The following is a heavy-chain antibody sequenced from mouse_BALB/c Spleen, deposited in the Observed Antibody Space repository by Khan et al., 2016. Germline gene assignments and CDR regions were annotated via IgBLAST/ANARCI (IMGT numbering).Heavy chain of an antibody. CDR3: AGFGDGLGFDV. CDR1: GYTFSSYW. Sequence: VQLQESGAELMKPGASVKISCKATGYTFSSYWIEWVKQRPGHGLEWIGEILPGSGSTNYNEKFKGKATFTADTSSNTAYMQLSSLTSEDSAVCYCAGFGDGLGFDVWGAGTTVTVSS. V-gene: IGHV1-9*01. J-gene: IGHJ1*01. CDR2: ILPGSGST. D-gene: IGHD2-13*01.